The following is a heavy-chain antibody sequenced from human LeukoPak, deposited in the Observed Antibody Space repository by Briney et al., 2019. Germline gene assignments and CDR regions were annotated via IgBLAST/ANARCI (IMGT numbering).Heavy chain of an antibody. CDR3: ARRYSYYYDSSGYPFDY. D-gene: IGHD3-22*01. J-gene: IGHJ4*02. Sequence: PSETLSLTCTVSGGSISSYYWSWIRQPAGKGLEWIGRIHTSGSTNYNPSLKSRVTISVDTSKNQFSLKLSSVTAADTAVYYCARRYSYYYDSSGYPFDYWGQGTLVTVSS. CDR2: IHTSGST. V-gene: IGHV4-4*07. CDR1: GGSISSYY.